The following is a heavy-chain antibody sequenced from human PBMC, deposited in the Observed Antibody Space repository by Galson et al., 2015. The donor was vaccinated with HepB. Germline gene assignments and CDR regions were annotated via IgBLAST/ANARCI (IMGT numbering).Heavy chain of an antibody. CDR1: GFTFSSYG. V-gene: IGHV3-30*18. CDR3: AKDRGDSYGLVDH. D-gene: IGHD5-18*01. Sequence: SLRLSCAASGFTFSSYGMHWVHQSPGKGLEWVAVISYDEKNKYYADSVKGRFAISRDNSKNTLYLQMNSLRPEDTALYYCAKDRGDSYGLVDHWGQGTLVTVSS. J-gene: IGHJ4*01. CDR2: ISYDEKNK.